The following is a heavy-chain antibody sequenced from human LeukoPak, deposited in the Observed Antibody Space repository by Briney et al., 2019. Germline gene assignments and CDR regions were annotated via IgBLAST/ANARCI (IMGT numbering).Heavy chain of an antibody. V-gene: IGHV4-39*07. D-gene: IGHD3-22*01. CDR3: ARNYYDSSGYYHGIFDY. J-gene: IGHJ4*02. CDR2: IYYSGST. Sequence: SETLSLTCTVSGGSISSSSYYWGWIRQPPGKGLEWIGSIYYSGSTYYNPSLESRVTISLDTSKNQFSLKLSSVTAADTAVYYCARNYYDSSGYYHGIFDYWGQGTLVTVSS. CDR1: GGSISSSSYY.